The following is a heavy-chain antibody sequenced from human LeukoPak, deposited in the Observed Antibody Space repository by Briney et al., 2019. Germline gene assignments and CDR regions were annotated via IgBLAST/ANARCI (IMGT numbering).Heavy chain of an antibody. Sequence: GGSLILSCAASGFTFSGYGMHWVRQAPGKGLEWVAVISYDGSHKYYADCVKGRFTISRDSSKNTLYLQMNSLRAEDTAVYYCAKDSCGGDCYSFDYWGQGTLVTVSS. D-gene: IGHD2-21*02. J-gene: IGHJ4*02. CDR1: GFTFSGYG. CDR2: ISYDGSHK. CDR3: AKDSCGGDCYSFDY. V-gene: IGHV3-30*18.